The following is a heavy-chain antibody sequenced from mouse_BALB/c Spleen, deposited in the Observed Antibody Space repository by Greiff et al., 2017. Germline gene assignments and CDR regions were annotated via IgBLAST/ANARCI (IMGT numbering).Heavy chain of an antibody. CDR1: GFNIKDTY. D-gene: IGHD2-2*01. Sequence: VQLQQSGAELVKPGASVKLSCTASGFNIKDTYMHWVKQRPEQGLEWIGRIDPANGNTKYDPKFQGKATITADTSSNTAYLQLSSLTSEDTAVYYCARESGAYGCDALGAMDYWGQGTSVTVSS. V-gene: IGHV14-3*02. CDR3: ARESGAYGCDALGAMDY. CDR2: IDPANGNT. J-gene: IGHJ4*01.